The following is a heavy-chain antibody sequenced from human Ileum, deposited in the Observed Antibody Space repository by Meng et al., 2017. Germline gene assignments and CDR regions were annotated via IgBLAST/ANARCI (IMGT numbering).Heavy chain of an antibody. V-gene: IGHV1-18*01. CDR3: ARGDSSNRGFDY. J-gene: IGHJ4*02. D-gene: IGHD6-19*01. CDR2: ISPYNGNT. CDR1: GYTFTSSG. Sequence: HVQCVQSGAEVKKPGASVKVSGKASGYTFTSSGLSWVRQAPGQGLEWMGWISPYNGNTNYAQKVQGRLTVTTDTSTSTAYMELRSLRSADTAVYYCARGDSSNRGFDYWGQGTLVTVSS.